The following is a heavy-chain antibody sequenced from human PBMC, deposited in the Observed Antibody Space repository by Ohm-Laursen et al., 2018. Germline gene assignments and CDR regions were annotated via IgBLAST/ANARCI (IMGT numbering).Heavy chain of an antibody. V-gene: IGHV4-34*09. D-gene: IGHD3-22*01. CDR2: IYHSGST. CDR1: GGSFSGYC. CDR3: ARETDYYDSSGYYIYWYFDL. Sequence: TLSLTWAVYGGSFSGYCWSWIRQHPGKGLEWIGYIYHSGSTYYNPSLKSRVTISVDTSKNQFSLKLSSVTAADTAVYYCARETDYYDSSGYYIYWYFDLWGRGTLVTVSS. J-gene: IGHJ2*01.